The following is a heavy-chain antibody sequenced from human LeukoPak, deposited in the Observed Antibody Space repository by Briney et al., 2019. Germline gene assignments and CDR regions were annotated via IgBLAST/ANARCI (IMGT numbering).Heavy chain of an antibody. V-gene: IGHV1-8*03. Sequence: ASVKVSCKASGYTFTSYDINWVRQATGQGLEWMGWMNPNSGNTGYAQKFQGRVTITRNTSISTAYMELSSLRSEDTAVYYCARVPVLRFLEWLHYYMDIWGKGTTVTVSS. D-gene: IGHD3-3*01. CDR2: MNPNSGNT. CDR3: ARVPVLRFLEWLHYYMDI. CDR1: GYTFTSYD. J-gene: IGHJ6*03.